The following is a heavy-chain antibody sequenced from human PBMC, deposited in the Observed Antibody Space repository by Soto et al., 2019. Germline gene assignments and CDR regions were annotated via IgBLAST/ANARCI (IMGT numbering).Heavy chain of an antibody. V-gene: IGHV1-69*02. D-gene: IGHD6-6*01. CDR3: ARFEYSSSIDY. CDR1: GGTVSSYT. CDR2: IIPILGIA. Sequence: ASVKVSCKASGGTVSSYTISWVGQAPGQGLEWMGRIIPILGIANYAQKFQGRVTITADKSTSTAYMELSSLRSEDTAVYYCARFEYSSSIDYWGQGTLVTVSS. J-gene: IGHJ4*02.